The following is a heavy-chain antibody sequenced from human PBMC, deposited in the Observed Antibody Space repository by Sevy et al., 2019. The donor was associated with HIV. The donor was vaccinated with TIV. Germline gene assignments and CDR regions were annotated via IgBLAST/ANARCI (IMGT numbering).Heavy chain of an antibody. CDR2: ITNDGTNK. CDR3: AKAGDLGPFDF. J-gene: IGHJ4*02. D-gene: IGHD3-16*01. Sequence: GGSLRLSCAASGFSFTAYAIHWVRQAPGKGLEWLAVITNDGTNKFYADSVKARFTVSRDNSRNTLSLQMDSLSTEDTAIYYCAKAGDLGPFDFWGLGTRVTVSS. CDR1: GFSFTAYA. V-gene: IGHV3-30*18.